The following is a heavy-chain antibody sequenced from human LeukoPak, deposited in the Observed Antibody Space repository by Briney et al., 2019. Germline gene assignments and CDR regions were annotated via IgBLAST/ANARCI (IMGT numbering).Heavy chain of an antibody. CDR1: GYTFTSYD. CDR2: MNPNSGNT. J-gene: IGHJ4*02. V-gene: IGHV1-8*01. D-gene: IGHD1-7*01. Sequence: ASVKVSCKASGYTFTSYDINWVRQATGQGLEWMGWMNPNSGNTGYAQKFQGRVTMTRNTSISTAYMELSSPRSEDTAVYYCARGAEVARGTFGYWGQGTLVTVSS. CDR3: ARGAEVARGTFGY.